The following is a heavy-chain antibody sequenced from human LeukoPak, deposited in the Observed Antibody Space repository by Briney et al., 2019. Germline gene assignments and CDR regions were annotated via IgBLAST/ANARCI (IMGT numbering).Heavy chain of an antibody. J-gene: IGHJ5*02. CDR1: GVSIDSYY. Sequence: NPSETLSLTCSVSGVSIDSYYWTWLRQSPGRGLEWIGYIYYAGSTNYSPSLKSRVSISVDTSNNQFSLPLMPVTAADPAIYYCARERARYGSSPWFDPWGQGTLVTVSS. CDR3: ARERARYGSSPWFDP. V-gene: IGHV4-59*01. D-gene: IGHD3-10*01. CDR2: IYYAGST.